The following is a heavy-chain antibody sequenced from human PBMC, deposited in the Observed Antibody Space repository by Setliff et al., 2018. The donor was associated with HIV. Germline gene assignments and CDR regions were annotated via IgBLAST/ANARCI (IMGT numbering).Heavy chain of an antibody. CDR3: AKGEQNALRYFASLPEGEYFQH. V-gene: IGHV1-46*01. Sequence: ASVKVSCKTSGYNFAPYNIHWVRQAPGQGLEWVAVINPGGDAATYAQNFRGRVTVTRDTSTTTVYMELSSLTSDDTAVYFCAKGEQNALRYFASLPEGEYFQHWGQGTVVTVSS. J-gene: IGHJ1*01. D-gene: IGHD3-9*01. CDR1: GYNFAPYN. CDR2: INPGGDAA.